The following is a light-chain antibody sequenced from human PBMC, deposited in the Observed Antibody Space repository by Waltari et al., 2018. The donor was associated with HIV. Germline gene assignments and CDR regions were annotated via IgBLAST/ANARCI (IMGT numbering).Light chain of an antibody. Sequence: EVVMTPSPAILSVSPGEGATLSCRASQSVRSNFAWYQQKPGQAPRLLIYAISTRATGIPARFSGGGSGTEFTLTISSLQSEDFAVYYCQQYNTWPLTFGGGTRVEIK. CDR3: QQYNTWPLT. CDR1: QSVRSN. CDR2: AIS. V-gene: IGKV3-15*01. J-gene: IGKJ4*01.